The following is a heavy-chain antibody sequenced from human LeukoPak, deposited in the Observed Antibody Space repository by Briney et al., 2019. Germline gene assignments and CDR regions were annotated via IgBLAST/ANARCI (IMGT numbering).Heavy chain of an antibody. J-gene: IGHJ4*02. CDR1: GFTFSSYG. Sequence: GGSLRLSCAASGFTFSSYGMHWVRQAPGKGLEWVAVIWYDAGNKYYADSVKGRFTISRDNSKSTLYLQMNSLRAEDTAVYYCAKDYGSGSYDDYFDYWGQGTLVTVSS. V-gene: IGHV3-30*02. CDR2: IWYDAGNK. CDR3: AKDYGSGSYDDYFDY. D-gene: IGHD3-10*01.